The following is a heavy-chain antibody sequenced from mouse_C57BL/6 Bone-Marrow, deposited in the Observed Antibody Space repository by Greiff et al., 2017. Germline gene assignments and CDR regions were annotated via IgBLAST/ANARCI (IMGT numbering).Heavy chain of an antibody. CDR2: IYPGDGDT. CDR3: ARDPYYYGSSYGYFDV. CDR1: GYAFSSSW. J-gene: IGHJ1*03. V-gene: IGHV1-82*01. Sequence: QVQLKQSGPELVKPGASVKISCKASGYAFSSSWMNWVKQRPGTGLEWIGRIYPGDGDTNYNGKFKGKATLTADKSSSTAYMQLSSLTSEDSAVYFCARDPYYYGSSYGYFDVWGTGTTVTVSS. D-gene: IGHD1-1*01.